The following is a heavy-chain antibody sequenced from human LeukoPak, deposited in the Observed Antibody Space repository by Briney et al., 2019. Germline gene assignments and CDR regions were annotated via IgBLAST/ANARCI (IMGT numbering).Heavy chain of an antibody. CDR2: IDPSDSYT. CDR1: GYSFTSYW. D-gene: IGHD2-21*02. J-gene: IGHJ4*02. Sequence: GESLKISCKGSGYSFTSYWISWVRQIPGKGLEWMGRIDPSDSYTNYSPSFQGHGTISADKSISTAYLQWSSLKASDTAMYYCAREPLSCGGDCYSNYWGQGTLVTVSS. V-gene: IGHV5-10-1*01. CDR3: AREPLSCGGDCYSNY.